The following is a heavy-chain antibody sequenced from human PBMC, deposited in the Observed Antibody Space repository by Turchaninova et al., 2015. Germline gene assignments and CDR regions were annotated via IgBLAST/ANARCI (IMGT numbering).Heavy chain of an antibody. V-gene: IGHV4-34*01. D-gene: IGHD4-17*01. CDR3: ARGPTVTLFDY. CDR2: NNHSGST. J-gene: IGHJ4*02. Sequence: GAGLLKPSETLSLTCAVYGESFSGYYWSWIRQPPGKGLEWIGENNHSGSTNYNPSRKSRVTISVDTSKNQCSLKLSSVTAADTAVYYCARGPTVTLFDYWGQGTLVTVSS. CDR1: GESFSGYY.